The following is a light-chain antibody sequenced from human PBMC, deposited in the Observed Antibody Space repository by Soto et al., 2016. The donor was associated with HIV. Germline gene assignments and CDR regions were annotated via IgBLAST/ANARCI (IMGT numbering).Light chain of an antibody. J-gene: IGLJ2*01. Sequence: SSELTQDPAVSVALGQTVRITCQGDSLRSFYASWYQQKPGQAPLLVIYGKNNRPSGIPDRLSGSSSGNTASLTITGAQAEDEADYYCNSRDSSGVVFGGGTKVTVL. CDR2: GKN. CDR3: NSRDSSGVV. V-gene: IGLV3-19*01. CDR1: SLRSFY.